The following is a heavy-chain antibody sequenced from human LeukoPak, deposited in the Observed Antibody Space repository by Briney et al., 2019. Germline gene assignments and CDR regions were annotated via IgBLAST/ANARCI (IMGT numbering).Heavy chain of an antibody. D-gene: IGHD3-3*01. CDR2: ISGSGGSP. CDR3: ANDFWSGNGGY. V-gene: IGHV3-23*01. J-gene: IGHJ4*02. CDR1: GFTFSTNV. Sequence: PGGSLRLSCAASGFTFSTNVMNWVRQAPGKGLEWVSTISGSGGSPYYADSVKGRFTISRGNSKNTLYLQMNSLRAEDTAVYYCANDFWSGNGGYWGQGALVTVSS.